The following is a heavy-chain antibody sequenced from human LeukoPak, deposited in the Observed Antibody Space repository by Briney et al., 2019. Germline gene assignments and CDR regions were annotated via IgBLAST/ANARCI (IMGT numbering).Heavy chain of an antibody. D-gene: IGHD6-13*01. J-gene: IGHJ4*02. Sequence: AGGSLRLSCAASGFTFSSYAMSWVRQAPGKGLEWVSAISGSGGSTYYADSVKGRFTISRDNSKNTLYLQMNSLRAEDTAVYYCAKDLYGIAAAGPFDYWGQGTLVTVSS. CDR1: GFTFSSYA. V-gene: IGHV3-23*01. CDR2: ISGSGGST. CDR3: AKDLYGIAAAGPFDY.